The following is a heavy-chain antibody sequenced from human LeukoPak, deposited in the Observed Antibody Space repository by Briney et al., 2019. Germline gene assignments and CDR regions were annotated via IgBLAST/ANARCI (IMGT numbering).Heavy chain of an antibody. CDR1: GGSISSHY. CDR3: ARVRYYYDSSGYYPRELDY. D-gene: IGHD3-22*01. CDR2: IYYSGST. V-gene: IGHV4-59*11. Sequence: SETLSLTCTVSGGSISSHYWSWIRQPPGKGLEWIGYIYYSGSTNYNPSLKSRVTISVDTSKNQFSLKLSSVTAADTAVYYCARVRYYYDSSGYYPRELDYWGQGTLVTVSS. J-gene: IGHJ4*02.